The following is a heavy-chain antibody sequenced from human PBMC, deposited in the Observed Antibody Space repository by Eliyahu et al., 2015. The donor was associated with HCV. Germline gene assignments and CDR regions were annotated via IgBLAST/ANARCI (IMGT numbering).Heavy chain of an antibody. J-gene: IGHJ4*02. CDR1: GFTFSSYA. CDR3: ARDIDTNVGLDDY. Sequence: QVQLVESGGGVVQPGRSLRPSCAASGFTFSSYAMHWVRQAPGKGLEWVAVISYDGSNKYYADSVKGRFTISRDNSKNTLYLQMNSLRAEDTAVYYCARDIDTNVGLDDYWGQGTLVTVSS. D-gene: IGHD2-8*01. V-gene: IGHV3-30*04. CDR2: ISYDGSNK.